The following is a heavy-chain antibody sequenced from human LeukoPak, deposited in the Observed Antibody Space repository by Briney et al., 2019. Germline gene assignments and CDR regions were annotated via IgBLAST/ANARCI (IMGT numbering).Heavy chain of an antibody. CDR1: GGPISSYY. V-gene: IGHV4-4*07. D-gene: IGHD3-22*01. J-gene: IGHJ4*02. CDR2: IYTSGST. Sequence: PSETLSLTCTVSGGPISSYYWSWIRQPAGKGLEWIGRIYTSGSTNYNPSLKSRVTMSVDTSKNQFSLKLSSVTAADTAVYYCARNYYDSSGYKYAFDYWGQGTLVTVSS. CDR3: ARNYYDSSGYKYAFDY.